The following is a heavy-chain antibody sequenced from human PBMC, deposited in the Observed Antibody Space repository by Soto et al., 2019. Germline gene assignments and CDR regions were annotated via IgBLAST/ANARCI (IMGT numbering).Heavy chain of an antibody. CDR3: ARDYAAADLYYYYGMDV. D-gene: IGHD6-13*01. Sequence: GGSLSLSCAASGFTFSSDCMSWVRQAPGKGLEWVANIKQDGSEKYYVDSVKGRFTISRDNAKNSLYLQMNSLRAEDTAVYYCARDYAAADLYYYYGMDVWGQGTTVTVSS. J-gene: IGHJ6*02. CDR1: GFTFSSDC. V-gene: IGHV3-7*05. CDR2: IKQDGSEK.